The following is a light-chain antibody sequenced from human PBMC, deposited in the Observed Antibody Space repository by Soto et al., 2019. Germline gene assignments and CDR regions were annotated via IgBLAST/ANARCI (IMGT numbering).Light chain of an antibody. V-gene: IGKV1-5*01. CDR3: QQSRT. CDR1: QSISSW. CDR2: DAS. J-gene: IGKJ1*01. Sequence: DIPMTQSPSTLSASVGDRVTITCRASQSISSWLAWYQQKPGKAPKLLIYDASSLESGVPSRFSGSGSGTEFTLTISSLQPDDFATSYCQQSRTFGQGTKVEIK.